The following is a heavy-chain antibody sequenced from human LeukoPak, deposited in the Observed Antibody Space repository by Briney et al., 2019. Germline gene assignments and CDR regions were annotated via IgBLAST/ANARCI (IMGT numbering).Heavy chain of an antibody. Sequence: GGSLRLSCAASGFTLSTYWMSWVRQAPGKGLEWVGNIKEDGSDKNYVDSVRGRFTISRDNAKNSLFLQMSSLRAEDTAVYYCARDGWRAINYWGQGTLVTVS. V-gene: IGHV3-7*01. CDR1: GFTLSTYW. CDR3: ARDGWRAINY. D-gene: IGHD5-24*01. J-gene: IGHJ4*02. CDR2: IKEDGSDK.